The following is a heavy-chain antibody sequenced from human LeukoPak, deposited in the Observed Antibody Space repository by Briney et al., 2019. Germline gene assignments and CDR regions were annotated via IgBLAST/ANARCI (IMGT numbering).Heavy chain of an antibody. J-gene: IGHJ5*02. V-gene: IGHV1-46*01. D-gene: IGHD6-19*01. Sequence: GASVKVSCKASGYTFTSYYMHWVRQAPGQGLEWMGIINPSGGSTSYAQKFQGRVTMTRDTSTSTVYMELSSLRSEDTAVYYCARDQMQPLQWLVPSKYNWFDPWGQGTLVTVSS. CDR3: ARDQMQPLQWLVPSKYNWFDP. CDR2: INPSGGST. CDR1: GYTFTSYY.